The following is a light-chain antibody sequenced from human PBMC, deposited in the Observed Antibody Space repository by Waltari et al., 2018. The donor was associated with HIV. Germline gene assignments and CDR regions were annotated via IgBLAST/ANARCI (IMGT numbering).Light chain of an antibody. CDR2: EVS. CDR3: SSYTSSSTRV. CDR1: SSDVGGYNY. Sequence: QSALTQPASVSWSPGQSITIPCTGTSSDVGGYNYVSWYQQHPGKAPKLMMYEVSNRPAGVSNRFSGCNAGNTASLTISGLQAEDEADYYCSSYTSSSTRVFGGGTKLTVL. J-gene: IGLJ2*01. V-gene: IGLV2-14*01.